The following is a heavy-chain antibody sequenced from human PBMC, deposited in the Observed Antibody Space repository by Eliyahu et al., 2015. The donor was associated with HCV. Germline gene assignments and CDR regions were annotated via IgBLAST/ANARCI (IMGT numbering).Heavy chain of an antibody. V-gene: IGHV1-18*04. D-gene: IGHD1-26*01. CDR1: GYSFTSDG. CDR2: ISTYNGNT. J-gene: IGHJ1*01. CDR3: ARDTGNYYSRGLDL. Sequence: QVQLVQSGAEVKEPGASVKVSCKASGYSFTSDGISWVRQAPGQGLEWMGWISTYNGNTNYAQKFQGRVTMTTDTSTATVYMDLRSLRSDDAAIYYCARDTGNYYSRGLDLWGQGTLVTVSS.